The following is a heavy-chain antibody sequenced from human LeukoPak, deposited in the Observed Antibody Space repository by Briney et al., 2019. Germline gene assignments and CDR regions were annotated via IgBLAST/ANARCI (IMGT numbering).Heavy chain of an antibody. CDR2: INHSGST. CDR1: GGSFSGYY. Sequence: SETLSLTCAVYGGSFSGYYWSWIRQPPGKGLEWIGEINHSGSTNYNPSLKSRVTISVDTSKNQFSLKLSSVTAADTAVYYCARAVFSVPAAHDYFDYWGQGTLVTVSS. D-gene: IGHD2-2*01. CDR3: ARAVFSVPAAHDYFDY. V-gene: IGHV4-34*01. J-gene: IGHJ4*02.